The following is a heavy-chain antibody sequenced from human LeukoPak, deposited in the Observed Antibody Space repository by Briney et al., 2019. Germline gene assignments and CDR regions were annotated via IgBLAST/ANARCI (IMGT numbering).Heavy chain of an antibody. V-gene: IGHV4-39*07. D-gene: IGHD1-1*01. J-gene: IGHJ6*03. Sequence: SETLSLTCTVSGGSISSSSYYWGWIRQPPGKGLEWIGSIYYSGSTYYNPSLKSRVTISVDTSKNQFSLKLSSVTAADTAVYYCARNKLERRAVASFYYYYYYYMDVWGKGTTVTVSS. CDR3: ARNKLERRAVASFYYYYYYYMDV. CDR1: GGSISSSSYY. CDR2: IYYSGST.